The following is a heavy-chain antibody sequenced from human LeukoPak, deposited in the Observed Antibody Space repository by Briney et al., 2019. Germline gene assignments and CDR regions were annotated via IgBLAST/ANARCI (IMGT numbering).Heavy chain of an antibody. Sequence: GGSLRLSCSASGFTFSSYAMHWVRQAPGKGLEYVSAISSNGGNTYYADSVKGRFTISRDNSKNTLYLQMSSLRAEDTAVYYCVKGYCSGGSCWEFDYWGQGTLVTVSS. CDR1: GFTFSSYA. CDR2: ISSNGGNT. D-gene: IGHD2-15*01. J-gene: IGHJ4*02. V-gene: IGHV3-64D*06. CDR3: VKGYCSGGSCWEFDY.